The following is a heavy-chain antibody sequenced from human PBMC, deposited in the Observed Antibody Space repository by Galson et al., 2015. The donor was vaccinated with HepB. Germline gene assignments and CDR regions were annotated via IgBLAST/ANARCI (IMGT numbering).Heavy chain of an antibody. D-gene: IGHD2-15*01. CDR2: IIPIFGLP. CDR1: GGPFSSYA. Sequence: SVKVSCKASGGPFSSYAFSWVRQAPGQGLEWMGGIIPIFGLPNSAQKFQGRVTITADKSTTTAYMELCSLRSDDTAVYYCAGAFGGHCIGGNCDWYYFDYWGQGTLVTVSS. J-gene: IGHJ4*02. CDR3: AGAFGGHCIGGNCDWYYFDY. V-gene: IGHV1-69*10.